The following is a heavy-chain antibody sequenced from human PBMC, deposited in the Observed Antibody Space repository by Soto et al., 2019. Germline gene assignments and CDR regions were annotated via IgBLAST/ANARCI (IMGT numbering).Heavy chain of an antibody. CDR3: ARVWFLSNYDIFTCYYTGLGYYFDY. J-gene: IGHJ4*02. CDR1: GYTFTSYG. Sequence: ASVKVSCKASGYTFTSYGISWVRQAPGQGLEWMGWISAYNGNTNYAQKLQGRVTMTTDTSTSTAYMELRSLRSDDTAVYYCARVWFLSNYDIFTCYYTGLGYYFDYWGQGTLVPVSS. V-gene: IGHV1-18*01. D-gene: IGHD3-9*01. CDR2: ISAYNGNT.